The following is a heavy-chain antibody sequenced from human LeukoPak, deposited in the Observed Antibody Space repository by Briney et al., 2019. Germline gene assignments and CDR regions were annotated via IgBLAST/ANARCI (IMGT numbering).Heavy chain of an antibody. D-gene: IGHD2-15*01. CDR3: ARDILGRSNGGSNYFGMDV. CDR1: GGTFSSYA. J-gene: IGHJ6*02. Sequence: ASVKVSCKASGGTFSSYAISWVRQAPGQGLEWMGWISAYNGNTNYAQKLQGRVTMTTDTSTSTAYMELRSLRSDDTAVYYCARDILGRSNGGSNYFGMDVWGQGTTVTVSS. V-gene: IGHV1-18*01. CDR2: ISAYNGNT.